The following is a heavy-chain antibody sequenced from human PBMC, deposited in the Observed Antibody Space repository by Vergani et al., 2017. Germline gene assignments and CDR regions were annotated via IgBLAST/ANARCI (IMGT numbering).Heavy chain of an antibody. CDR1: GDSISSSSYY. CDR2: IYYSGST. D-gene: IGHD1-1*01. V-gene: IGHV4-39*07. Sequence: QLQLQESGPGLVKPSETLSLTCTVSGDSISSSSYYWGWIRQPPGKGLEWIGSIYYSGSTYYNPSLKSRVTISVDTSKNQFSLKLSSVTAADTAVYYCARDDWKSMDVWGKGTTVTVSS. J-gene: IGHJ6*03. CDR3: ARDDWKSMDV.